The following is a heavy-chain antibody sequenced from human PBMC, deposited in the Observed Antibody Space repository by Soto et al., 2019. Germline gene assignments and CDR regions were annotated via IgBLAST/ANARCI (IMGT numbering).Heavy chain of an antibody. CDR3: ATSSDYSLGV. Sequence: QVQLQESGPGLVKPSGTLSLTCAVSSGSISTDNWWNWVRQPQGKGLERIGEIYRSGSTNYNPSLKSRAPISSDKSTHQFSLQLSSVTASDTAVYYCATSSDYSLGVLGQGTTVTVSS. CDR2: IYRSGST. J-gene: IGHJ6*02. V-gene: IGHV4-4*02. D-gene: IGHD1-26*01. CDR1: SGSISTDNW.